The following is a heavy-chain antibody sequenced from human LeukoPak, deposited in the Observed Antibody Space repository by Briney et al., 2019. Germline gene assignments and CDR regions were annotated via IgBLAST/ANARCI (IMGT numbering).Heavy chain of an antibody. CDR1: GFTFSSYA. V-gene: IGHV3-30*04. CDR2: RSYDGSDK. CDR3: ARAVYRSGGYYFDY. Sequence: PGRSLRPSCAASGFTFSSYAMQWVRQASGKGLEWVAVRSYDGSDKNYADSVKGRFTISRDNSKNTLFLQMNSLRADDTAVYYCARAVYRSGGYYFDYWGQGTLVIVSS. D-gene: IGHD6-19*01. J-gene: IGHJ4*02.